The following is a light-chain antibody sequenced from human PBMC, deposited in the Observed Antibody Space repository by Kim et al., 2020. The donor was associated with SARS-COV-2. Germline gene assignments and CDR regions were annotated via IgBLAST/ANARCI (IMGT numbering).Light chain of an antibody. J-gene: IGKJ5*01. CDR2: GAS. V-gene: IGKV1-17*01. Sequence: ASVGDRVTITCRASQDIRNDLGWYQQSPGRAPKRLIYGASSLQSGVPSRFRGSGSGTEFNLTSSSLQPEDFATYFCLQHNTYPITFGQGTRLEIK. CDR3: LQHNTYPIT. CDR1: QDIRND.